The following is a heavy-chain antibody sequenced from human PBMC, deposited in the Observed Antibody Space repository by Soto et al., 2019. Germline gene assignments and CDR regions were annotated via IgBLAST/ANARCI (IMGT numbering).Heavy chain of an antibody. CDR1: GYTLTGYY. V-gene: IGHV1-2*02. Sequence: ASVKVSCKASGYTLTGYYIHWVRQAPGQGLEWMGWINPNSAGTNYAQKFQGRVTMTRDTFISTAYMELSRLRSDDTAVYYCARDRLLWFGELPSPDNWFDPWGQGTLVTVSS. D-gene: IGHD3-10*01. J-gene: IGHJ5*02. CDR3: ARDRLLWFGELPSPDNWFDP. CDR2: INPNSAGT.